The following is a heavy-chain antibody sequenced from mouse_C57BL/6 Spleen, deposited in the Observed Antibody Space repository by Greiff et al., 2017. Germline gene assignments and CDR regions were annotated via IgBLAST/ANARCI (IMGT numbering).Heavy chain of an antibody. J-gene: IGHJ3*01. V-gene: IGHV1-69*01. Sequence: QVQLQQPGAELVMPGASVKLSCKASGYTFTSYWMHWVKQRPGQGLEWIGEIDPSDSYTNYNQKFKGKSTLTVDKSSSTAYMQLSSLTSEDSAVYYCAREGSTMVTRGGFAYWGQGTLVTVS. CDR1: GYTFTSYW. CDR3: AREGSTMVTRGGFAY. CDR2: IDPSDSYT. D-gene: IGHD2-2*01.